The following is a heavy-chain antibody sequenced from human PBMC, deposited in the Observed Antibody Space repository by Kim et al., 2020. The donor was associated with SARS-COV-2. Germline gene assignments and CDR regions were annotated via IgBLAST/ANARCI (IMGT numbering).Heavy chain of an antibody. D-gene: IGHD6-19*01. V-gene: IGHV3-13*04. J-gene: IGHJ5*01. CDR3: TRGLVNSGWMANWFDS. CDR2: IGTAGDT. Sequence: GGSLRLSCAASGFTFSSYDMHWVRQVTGKGLEWVSAIGTAGDTYYLDSVKGRFTISRGNSNNSLYLQINSLRAGDTAVYYCTRGLVNSGWMANWFDSWGQGTLVTVSS. CDR1: GFTFSSYD.